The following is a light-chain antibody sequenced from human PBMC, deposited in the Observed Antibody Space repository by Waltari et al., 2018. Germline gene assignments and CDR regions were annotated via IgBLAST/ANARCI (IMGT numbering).Light chain of an antibody. Sequence: DIQMTQSPSSLSASVGDRVTITCRASQSISSYLNWYQQKPGKAPKLLIYDASSLQSGVPSRFSGSASGTDFTLTITSLQPEDFATYYCQQLHSYPITFGQGKRLAIK. CDR1: QSISSY. J-gene: IGKJ5*01. V-gene: IGKV1-39*01. CDR2: DAS. CDR3: QQLHSYPIT.